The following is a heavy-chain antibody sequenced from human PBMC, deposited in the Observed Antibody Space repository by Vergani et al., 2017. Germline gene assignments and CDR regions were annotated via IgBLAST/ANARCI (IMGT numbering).Heavy chain of an antibody. CDR1: GGSFNTYY. V-gene: IGHV4-4*08. Sequence: QVQLEESGPGLVKPSETLSLTCTVSGGSFNTYYWSWIRQSPGKGLEWIGYIYSTGSTNYNPSLKSRVTISVDTSKNQFSLKLSSVTAADTAVYYCARDILHSRVDAFDIWGQGTMVTVSS. J-gene: IGHJ3*02. CDR2: IYSTGST. D-gene: IGHD3-22*01. CDR3: ARDILHSRVDAFDI.